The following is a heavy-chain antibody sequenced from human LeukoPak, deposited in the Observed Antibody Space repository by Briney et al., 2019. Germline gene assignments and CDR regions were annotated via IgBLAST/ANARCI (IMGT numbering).Heavy chain of an antibody. V-gene: IGHV3-9*01. CDR1: GFTFDDCA. J-gene: IGHJ6*03. CDR3: ARLSAYYYGSYFYYYMDV. CDR2: LSWKSVI. Sequence: GRSLRLSCGASGFTFDDCAMRWVRQGPGKGLEWVSGLSWKSVIGYADSVKGRFTISRDNAKNLLYLQMNSLRAEDTAVYYCARLSAYYYGSYFYYYMDVWGKGTTVTVSS. D-gene: IGHD3-10*01.